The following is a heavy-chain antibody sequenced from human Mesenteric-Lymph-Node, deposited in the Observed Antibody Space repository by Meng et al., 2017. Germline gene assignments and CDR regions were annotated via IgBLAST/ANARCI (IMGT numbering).Heavy chain of an antibody. D-gene: IGHD1-1*01. Sequence: SETLSLTCAVYGGSFSGQYWSWIRQSPGKGLEWIGEISHSGGTNYNPSLKSRVTISGDTSKNQFSLKLTSVTAADTAVYYCARGLWRYNWYFDLWGRGTLVTVSS. J-gene: IGHJ2*01. CDR1: GGSFSGQY. CDR3: ARGLWRYNWYFDL. CDR2: ISHSGGT. V-gene: IGHV4-34*01.